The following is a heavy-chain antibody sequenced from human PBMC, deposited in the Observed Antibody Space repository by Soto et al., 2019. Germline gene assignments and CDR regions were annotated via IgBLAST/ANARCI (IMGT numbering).Heavy chain of an antibody. D-gene: IGHD3-22*01. CDR2: INAADGNT. Sequence: VPVVQSGAEVKKPGASVKVSCKTSGYAFTNYAIHWVRQAPGQSFEWMGWINAADGNTKYSQKVLGRVTITRDTSASTAYMELSSLRAEDTDVSSCARGAKYYSDSSGYYYIFHYGGQVTLVTVSA. CDR1: GYAFTNYA. CDR3: ARGAKYYSDSSGYYYIFHY. J-gene: IGHJ4*02. V-gene: IGHV1-3*01.